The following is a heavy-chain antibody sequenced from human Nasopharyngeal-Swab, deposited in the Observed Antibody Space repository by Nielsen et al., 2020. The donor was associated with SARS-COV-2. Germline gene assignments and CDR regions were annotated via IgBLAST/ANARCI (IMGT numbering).Heavy chain of an antibody. D-gene: IGHD2-15*01. CDR2: IDPSDSYT. CDR3: ARRAYCSGGSCYSPYYYYMDV. V-gene: IGHV5-10-1*01. J-gene: IGHJ6*03. CDR1: GYSFTSYW. Sequence: GESLKISCKGSGYSFTSYWISWVRQMPGKGLEWMGRIDPSDSYTNYSPSFQGHVTISADKSISTAYPQWSSRKASDTAMYYCARRAYCSGGSCYSPYYYYMDVWGKGTTVTVSS.